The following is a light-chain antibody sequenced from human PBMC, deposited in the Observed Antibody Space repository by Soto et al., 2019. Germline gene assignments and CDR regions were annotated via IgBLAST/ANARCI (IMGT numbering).Light chain of an antibody. V-gene: IGKV1-27*01. Sequence: DIQMTQSPSSLSASVGDRVTITCRASQGISTFLAWYQQKPGKVPKLLIYAASTLQSGVPSRFSGSGSGTEFTLTISSLQPEDVASYYCQKYDSVPWTFGQGPKVEIK. CDR1: QGISTF. CDR2: AAS. CDR3: QKYDSVPWT. J-gene: IGKJ1*01.